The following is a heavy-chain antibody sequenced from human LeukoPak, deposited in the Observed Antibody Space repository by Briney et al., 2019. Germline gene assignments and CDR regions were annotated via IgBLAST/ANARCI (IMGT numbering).Heavy chain of an antibody. CDR3: ARGPETNYYYDSSPDDY. J-gene: IGHJ4*02. V-gene: IGHV1-8*01. Sequence: GASVKVSCKASGYTFTSYDINWVRQAAGHGLEWMGWMNPNSGNTGYARKFQGRVTMTRNTSISTAYMELSSLRSEDTAVYYCARGPETNYYYDSSPDDYWGQGTLVTVSS. CDR1: GYTFTSYD. D-gene: IGHD3-22*01. CDR2: MNPNSGNT.